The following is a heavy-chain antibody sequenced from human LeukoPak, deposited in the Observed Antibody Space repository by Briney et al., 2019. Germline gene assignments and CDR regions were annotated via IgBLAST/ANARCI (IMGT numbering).Heavy chain of an antibody. J-gene: IGHJ5*02. V-gene: IGHV4-34*01. CDR2: INHSGST. Sequence: PSETLSLTCAVDGGSFSGYYWSWIRQPPGKGLEWIGEINHSGSTNYNPSLKSRVTISVDTSKNQFSLKLSTVTAAAKAGYYCARGTVRYQLLPTNGYNLFDPWGQGTLVTVSS. D-gene: IGHD2-2*01. CDR3: ARGTVRYQLLPTNGYNLFDP. CDR1: GGSFSGYY.